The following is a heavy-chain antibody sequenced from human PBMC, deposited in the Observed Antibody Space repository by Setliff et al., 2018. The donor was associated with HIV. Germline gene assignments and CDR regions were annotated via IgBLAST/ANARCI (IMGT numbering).Heavy chain of an antibody. CDR3: ARVPFTTGFDY. Sequence: SETLSLTCTVSGGSITSNRHYWSWIRQPAGKGLEWIGNRYAGGSANYAPSLKGRVSISEDTSKNQFSLELRSVTAADTAVSYCARVPFTTGFDYWGQGILVTVSS. CDR2: RYAGGSA. CDR1: GGSITSNRHY. D-gene: IGHD3-3*01. V-gene: IGHV4-61*09. J-gene: IGHJ4*02.